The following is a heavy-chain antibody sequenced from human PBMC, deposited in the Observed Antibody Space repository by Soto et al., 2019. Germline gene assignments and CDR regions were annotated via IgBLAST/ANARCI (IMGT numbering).Heavy chain of an antibody. CDR3: VRPLPSGRNYGMDV. CDR1: GLSVRNNY. Sequence: EVQLVESGGGLIQPGGSLRLSCTASGLSVRNNYMSWVRQAPGMGLEWVSVIYNDGTTYYADSVQGPFPISRETSKNTLSLQMDSLRAEDTAVYYCVRPLPSGRNYGMDVWGQGTTVTVSS. D-gene: IGHD3-10*01. CDR2: IYNDGTT. J-gene: IGHJ6*02. V-gene: IGHV3-53*01.